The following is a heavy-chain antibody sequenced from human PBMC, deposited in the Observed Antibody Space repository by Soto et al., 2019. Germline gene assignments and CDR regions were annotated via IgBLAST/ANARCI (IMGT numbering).Heavy chain of an antibody. CDR3: ASCIAPTFPLDY. CDR1: GYTFTSYG. Sequence: PSLKVSCKASGYTFTSYGISWVRQAPGQGLEWMGWISAYNGNTNYAQKLQGRVTMTTDTSTSTAYMELRSLRSDDTAVYYCASCIAPTFPLDYWGQGTLVTVSS. D-gene: IGHD6-13*01. V-gene: IGHV1-18*01. CDR2: ISAYNGNT. J-gene: IGHJ4*02.